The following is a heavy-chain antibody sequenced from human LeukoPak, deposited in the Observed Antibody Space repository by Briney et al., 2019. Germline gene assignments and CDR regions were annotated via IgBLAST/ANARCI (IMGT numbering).Heavy chain of an antibody. CDR3: AREGSGSYYNDPHY. J-gene: IGHJ4*02. Sequence: ASVTFSCQASGYTFTSYDINWVRQATGQGLEWMGWMNPNSGNTGYAQKFQGRVTITRNTSISTAYMELSSLRSEDTAVYYCAREGSGSYYNDPHYWGQGTLVTVSS. CDR2: MNPNSGNT. CDR1: GYTFTSYD. V-gene: IGHV1-8*03. D-gene: IGHD3-10*01.